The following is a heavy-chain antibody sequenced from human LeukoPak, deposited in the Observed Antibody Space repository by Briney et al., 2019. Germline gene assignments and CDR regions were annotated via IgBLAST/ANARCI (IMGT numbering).Heavy chain of an antibody. J-gene: IGHJ6*02. D-gene: IGHD3-16*01. CDR2: IWYDGSNK. Sequence: PGGSLRLSCAASGFTFSSYGMHWVRQAPGKGLERVAVIWYDGSNKYYADSVKGRFTISRDNSKNTLYLQMNSLRAEDTAVYYCARGYGYYYGMDVWGQGTTVTVSS. CDR1: GFTFSSYG. V-gene: IGHV3-33*01. CDR3: ARGYGYYYGMDV.